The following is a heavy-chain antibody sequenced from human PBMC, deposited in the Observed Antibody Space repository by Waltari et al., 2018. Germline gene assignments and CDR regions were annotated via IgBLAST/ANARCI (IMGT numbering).Heavy chain of an antibody. D-gene: IGHD2-21*01. CDR3: ARYGEVPPNYFFDF. Sequence: QVQLHQWGAGLLKPSETLSLTCSFSGESFSGYFWGWLRQPPGKGLEWLGAIHFDGSTNYKPSLKSRLSLSVDTTKKHFSLRLTSVTAADTGMYFCARYGEVPPNYFFDFWGQGIRVTVSS. CDR1: GESFSGYF. V-gene: IGHV4-34*01. CDR2: IHFDGST. J-gene: IGHJ4*01.